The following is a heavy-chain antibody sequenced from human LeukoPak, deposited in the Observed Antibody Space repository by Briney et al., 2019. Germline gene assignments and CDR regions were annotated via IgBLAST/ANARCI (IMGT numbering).Heavy chain of an antibody. CDR1: GFTFSSYS. CDR2: ISSSSSYI. V-gene: IGHV3-21*01. CDR3: ARDEGYSYGYAIDY. Sequence: GGSLRLSCAASGFTFSSYSMNWVRQAPGKGLEGVSSISSSSSYIYYADSVKGRFTISRDNAKNSLYLQMNSLRAEDTAVYYCARDEGYSYGYAIDYWGQGTLVTVSS. D-gene: IGHD5-18*01. J-gene: IGHJ4*02.